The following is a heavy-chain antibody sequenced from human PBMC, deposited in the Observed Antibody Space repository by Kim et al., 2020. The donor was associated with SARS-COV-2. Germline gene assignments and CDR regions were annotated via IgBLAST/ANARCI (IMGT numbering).Heavy chain of an antibody. V-gene: IGHV3-53*01. CDR1: GLTVSSNY. Sequence: GGSLRLSCAASGLTVSSNYMTWVRQAPGKGLEWVSVIYSGGSTYYADSVKGRFTISRDNSKNTLYLQMNSLRPEDTAVYYCARDLGLGFFDYGGQGTLVTVPA. CDR3: ARDLGLGFFDY. J-gene: IGHJ4*02. D-gene: IGHD3-10*01. CDR2: IYSGGST.